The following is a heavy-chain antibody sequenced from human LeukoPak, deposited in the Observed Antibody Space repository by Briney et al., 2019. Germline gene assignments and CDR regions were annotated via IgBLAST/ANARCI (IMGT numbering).Heavy chain of an antibody. CDR1: GGSISSGGYS. CDR2: IYYSGST. CDR3: AREGAGSKYAFDI. J-gene: IGHJ3*02. Sequence: SQTLSLTCAVSGGSISSGGYSWSWIRQPPGKGLEWIGYIYYSGSTYYNPSLKSRVTISVDTSKNQFSLKLSSVTAADTAVYYCAREGAGSKYAFDIWGQGTMVTVSS. V-gene: IGHV4-31*11. D-gene: IGHD1-26*01.